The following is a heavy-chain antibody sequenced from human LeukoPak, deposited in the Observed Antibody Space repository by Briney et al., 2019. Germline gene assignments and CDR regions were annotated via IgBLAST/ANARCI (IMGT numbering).Heavy chain of an antibody. J-gene: IGHJ3*02. V-gene: IGHV4-59*08. D-gene: IGHD2-2*01. CDR3: VRQPSATAAFDI. Sequence: PSETLSLTCAVFGGSINSYYWSWIRQPPGKGLEWIGYIYYSGNTNYNPSFKSRVTISVDTSKNQFSLELSSVTAADTAIYYCVRQPSATAAFDIWGQGTMVTVSS. CDR1: GGSINSYY. CDR2: IYYSGNT.